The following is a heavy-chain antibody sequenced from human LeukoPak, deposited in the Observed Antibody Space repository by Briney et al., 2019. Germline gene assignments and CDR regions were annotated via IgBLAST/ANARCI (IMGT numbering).Heavy chain of an antibody. CDR2: INSDGSST. CDR3: ARDSNHDSSGIDY. CDR1: GFTFSSYW. J-gene: IGHJ4*02. D-gene: IGHD3-22*01. V-gene: IGHV3-74*01. Sequence: PGGSLRLSCAASGFTFSSYWMHWVRQAPGKGLVWVSHINSDGSSTTYADSVKGRFTISRDNAKNTLYLQMNSLRAEDTAVYYCARDSNHDSSGIDYWGQGTLVTVSS.